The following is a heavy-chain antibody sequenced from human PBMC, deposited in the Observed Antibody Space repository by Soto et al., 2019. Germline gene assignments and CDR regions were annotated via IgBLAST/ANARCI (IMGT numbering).Heavy chain of an antibody. J-gene: IGHJ4*02. CDR1: GFTLSSYG. CDR3: AKDSDPFGVVTTFDC. Sequence: GGSLRLSCAASGFTLSSYGMQWVRQAPGKGLEWVTVISHDGSNKYYADSVKGRFTISRDTSKNTLYLQMNSLRPEDTAVYYCAKDSDPFGVVTTFDCWGQGTLVTVSS. CDR2: ISHDGSNK. D-gene: IGHD3-3*01. V-gene: IGHV3-30*18.